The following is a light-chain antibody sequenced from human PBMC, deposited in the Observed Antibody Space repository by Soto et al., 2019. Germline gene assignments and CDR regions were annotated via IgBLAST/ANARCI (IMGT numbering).Light chain of an antibody. Sequence: EIVLTQSPGTLSLSPGERATLSCRASQSVSSSYLAWYQQKPGQAPRLLIYGASSRATGIPDRFSGSGSGTDFTLTISRLEPEAFAVYYCQQYGSSPFGQGTKVEI. J-gene: IGKJ1*01. CDR3: QQYGSSP. CDR1: QSVSSSY. V-gene: IGKV3-20*01. CDR2: GAS.